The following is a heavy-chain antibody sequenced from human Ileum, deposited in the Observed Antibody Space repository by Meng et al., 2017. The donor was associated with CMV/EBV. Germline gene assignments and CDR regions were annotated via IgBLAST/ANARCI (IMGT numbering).Heavy chain of an antibody. CDR1: GFTFSSYW. Sequence: GESLKISCAASGFTFSSYWMHWVRQAPGKGLVWVSRINSDGSSTSYADSVKGRFTISRDNAKNTLYLQMNSLRAEDTAVYYCARDYSHQIVASTHDAFDLWGQGTMVTVSS. D-gene: IGHD2/OR15-2a*01. J-gene: IGHJ3*01. CDR3: ARDYSHQIVASTHDAFDL. CDR2: INSDGSST. V-gene: IGHV3-74*01.